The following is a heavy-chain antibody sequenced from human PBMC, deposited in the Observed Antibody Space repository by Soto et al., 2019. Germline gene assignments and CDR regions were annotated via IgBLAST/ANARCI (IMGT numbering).Heavy chain of an antibody. Sequence: QVQLVQSGAEVKKPGASMKGSCRASGYTFRNYGVTWVRQAPGQGLEWMGWVSAFNGERNYAQKFQGRVTMTTDTSTSTAYMELRSLRSDSTAVYYCARTPGSGSYSSFWGQGTLVTVSA. CDR1: GYTFRNYG. CDR2: VSAFNGER. D-gene: IGHD1-26*01. CDR3: ARTPGSGSYSSF. V-gene: IGHV1-18*01. J-gene: IGHJ4*02.